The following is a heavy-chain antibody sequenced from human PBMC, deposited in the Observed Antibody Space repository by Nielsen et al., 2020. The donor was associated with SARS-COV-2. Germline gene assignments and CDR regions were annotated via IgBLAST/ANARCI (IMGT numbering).Heavy chain of an antibody. J-gene: IGHJ4*02. Sequence: GVLKISCAASGFTVSSNYMSWVRQAPGKGLEWVSVIYSGGSTYYADSVKGRFTISRHNSKNTLYLQMNSLRAEDTAVYYCARGIPLTDWGQGTLVTVSS. V-gene: IGHV3-53*04. CDR3: ARGIPLTD. D-gene: IGHD5-18*01. CDR1: GFTVSSNY. CDR2: IYSGGST.